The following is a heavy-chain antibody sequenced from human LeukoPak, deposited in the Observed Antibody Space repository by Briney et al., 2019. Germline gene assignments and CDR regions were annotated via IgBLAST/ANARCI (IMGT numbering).Heavy chain of an antibody. CDR1: GGSISSSSYY. D-gene: IGHD3-22*01. CDR2: IYYSGST. CDR3: ATASPQYYYDSSIDAFDI. Sequence: SETLSLTCTVSGGSISSSSYYWGWIRQPPGKGLEWIGSIYYSGSTYYNPSLKSRVTISVDTSKKQFSLKLSSVTAADTAVYYCATASPQYYYDSSIDAFDIWGQGTMVTVSS. J-gene: IGHJ3*02. V-gene: IGHV4-39*07.